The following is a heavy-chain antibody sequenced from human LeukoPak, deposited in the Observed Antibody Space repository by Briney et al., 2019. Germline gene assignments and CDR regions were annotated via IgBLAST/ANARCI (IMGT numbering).Heavy chain of an antibody. V-gene: IGHV3-21*01. D-gene: IGHD5-24*01. CDR1: GFTFRSYS. Sequence: PGGSLRLSCAASGFTFRSYSMNWVRQAPGKGLEWVSSISSSSSYIYYADSVKGRFTISRDNAKNSLYLQMNSQRAEDTAVYYCATEMATKNDYWGQGTLVTVSS. CDR2: ISSSSSYI. J-gene: IGHJ4*02. CDR3: ATEMATKNDY.